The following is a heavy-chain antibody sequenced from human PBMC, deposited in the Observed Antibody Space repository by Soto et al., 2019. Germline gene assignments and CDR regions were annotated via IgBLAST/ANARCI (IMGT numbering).Heavy chain of an antibody. CDR3: ARDRGIVATASRYYYYGMDV. V-gene: IGHV3-53*01. Sequence: VRLSFAASGFTVSSNYMSWVRQAPGKGLEWVSVIYSGGSTYYADSVKGRFTISRDNSKNTLYLQMNSLRAEDTAVYYCARDRGIVATASRYYYYGMDVWGPGTTVTVSS. CDR2: IYSGGST. CDR1: GFTVSSNY. D-gene: IGHD5-12*01. J-gene: IGHJ6*02.